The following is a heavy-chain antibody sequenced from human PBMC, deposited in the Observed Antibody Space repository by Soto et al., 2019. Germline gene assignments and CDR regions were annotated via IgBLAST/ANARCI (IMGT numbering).Heavy chain of an antibody. CDR2: INVGNGNT. Sequence: QVQLVQSGAEVKKPGASVKVSCKASGYTFTRYAMHWVRQAPGQRLEWMGWINVGNGNTKYSQKFQGRVTITRDTSASTAYMELSSLRSEDAAVYYCAREETVAGTFDYWGQGTLVTVSS. CDR3: AREETVAGTFDY. CDR1: GYTFTRYA. V-gene: IGHV1-3*01. D-gene: IGHD6-19*01. J-gene: IGHJ4*02.